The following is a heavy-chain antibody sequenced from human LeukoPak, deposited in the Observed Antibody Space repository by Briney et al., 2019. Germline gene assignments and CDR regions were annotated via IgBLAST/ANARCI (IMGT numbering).Heavy chain of an antibody. CDR1: GFTFSSYW. D-gene: IGHD6-13*01. V-gene: IGHV3-7*01. CDR3: AGEGSSWLFDY. CDR2: IKQDGSEK. Sequence: GGSLRLSCAASGFTFSSYWMSWVRQAPGKGLEWVANIKQDGSEKYYVDSVKGRFTISRDNAKNSLYLQMNSLRAEDTAVYYCAGEGSSWLFDYWGQGTLVPVSS. J-gene: IGHJ4*02.